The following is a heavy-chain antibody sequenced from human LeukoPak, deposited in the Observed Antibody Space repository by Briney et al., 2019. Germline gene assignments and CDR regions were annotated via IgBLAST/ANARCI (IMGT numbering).Heavy chain of an antibody. CDR3: ARSSIAAPPGY. Sequence: SETLSPTCAVYGGSFCGYYWSWIRQPPGKGLEWIGEINHSGSTNYNPSLKSRVTISVDTSKNQFSLKLSSVTAADTAVYYCARSSIAAPPGYWGQGTLVTVSS. CDR1: GGSFCGYY. D-gene: IGHD6-6*01. J-gene: IGHJ4*02. V-gene: IGHV4-34*01. CDR2: INHSGST.